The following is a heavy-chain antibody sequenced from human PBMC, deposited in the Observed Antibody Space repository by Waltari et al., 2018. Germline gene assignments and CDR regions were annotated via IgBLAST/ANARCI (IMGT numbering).Heavy chain of an antibody. V-gene: IGHV3-23*01. CDR1: GLSFSPYG. CDR3: AKGQGGRRWYFDY. D-gene: IGHD3-16*01. Sequence: EVQLLESGGGLVQPGGSLRLSCTASGLSFSPYGMPWVRQAPGKGLEWVSSISPNSISTYYADSVKGRFTISRDNSKSTVILQLSSLRVEDTAIYYCAKGQGGRRWYFDYWGQGTLVTVSS. J-gene: IGHJ4*02. CDR2: ISPNSIST.